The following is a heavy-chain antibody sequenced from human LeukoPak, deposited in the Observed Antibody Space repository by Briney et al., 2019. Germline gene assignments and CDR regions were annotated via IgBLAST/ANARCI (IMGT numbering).Heavy chain of an antibody. J-gene: IGHJ3*02. CDR1: GFTFDDYA. CDR3: AKDIKYCSSTSCYTGDAFDI. D-gene: IGHD2-2*02. Sequence: GGSLSLSCAASGFTFDDYAMHWFRKAPGKGLEGVSLISWVGGSTYYADSVKGRFTISRDNSKNSLYLQMNSLRAEDTALYYCAKDIKYCSSTSCYTGDAFDIWGQGTMVTVSS. CDR2: ISWVGGST. V-gene: IGHV3-43D*03.